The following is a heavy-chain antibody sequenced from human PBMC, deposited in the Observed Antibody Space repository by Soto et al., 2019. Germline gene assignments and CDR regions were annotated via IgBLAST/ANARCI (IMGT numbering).Heavy chain of an antibody. J-gene: IGHJ4*02. CDR3: ATLRGGGGY. Sequence: EVQLVESGGGLIQPGGSLRLSCAVSGFTVSNNYMSWVRQAPGKGLEGVSVIYSGGYTAYGDSVKGRFTISRDNSKNTLFFPIKCLGPADTAVFSWATLRGGGGYWGQGTLVTVSS. D-gene: IGHD3-10*01. CDR1: GFTVSNNY. CDR2: IYSGGYT. V-gene: IGHV3-53*01.